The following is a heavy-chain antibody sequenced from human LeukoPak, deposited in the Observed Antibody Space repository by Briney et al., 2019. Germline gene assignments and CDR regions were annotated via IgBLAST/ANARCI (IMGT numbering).Heavy chain of an antibody. CDR2: SYSGGDT. CDR3: VSHSDSLTSYCFDY. V-gene: IGHV3-53*01. D-gene: IGHD3-9*01. Sequence: GGSLRLSCAASGFTVSNNYMSWVRQAPGKGLEWVSISYSGGDTNYADSVKCRFTISRDNSKNTMSLQMNSLRADDTAVYYCVSHSDSLTSYCFDYWGQGTLVTVSS. J-gene: IGHJ4*02. CDR1: GFTVSNNY.